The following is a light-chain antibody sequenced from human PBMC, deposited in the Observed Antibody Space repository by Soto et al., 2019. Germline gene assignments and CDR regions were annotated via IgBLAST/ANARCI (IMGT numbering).Light chain of an antibody. V-gene: IGKV3-20*01. CDR2: GAS. J-gene: IGKJ5*01. Sequence: EIVLTQSPGTLSLSPGERATLSCRASQSVSSSYLAWYQQKPGQAPRLLIYGASGRATGIPDRLSGSVSGTDFTLTISRLEPEDFAVYYCQQYGSSPPVTFGQGTRLEIK. CDR3: QQYGSSPPVT. CDR1: QSVSSSY.